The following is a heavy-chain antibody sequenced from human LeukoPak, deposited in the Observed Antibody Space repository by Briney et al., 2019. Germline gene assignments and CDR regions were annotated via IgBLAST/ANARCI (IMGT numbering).Heavy chain of an antibody. CDR2: IYYSGST. D-gene: IGHD6-19*01. CDR3: ASLAVAGLSEGY. V-gene: IGHV4-39*01. CDR1: GGSISSDSYY. J-gene: IGHJ4*02. Sequence: SQTLSLTCTVSGGSISSDSYYWAWIRQPPGKGLEWIASIYYSGSTYYNPSLKSRVTISVDTSRNQFSLKLNSVTAADTAVYYCASLAVAGLSEGYWGQGTLVIVSS.